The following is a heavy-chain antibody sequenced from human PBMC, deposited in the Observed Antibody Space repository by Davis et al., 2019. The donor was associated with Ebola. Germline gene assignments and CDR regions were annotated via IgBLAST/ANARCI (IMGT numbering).Heavy chain of an antibody. CDR2: IYYRGST. D-gene: IGHD6-19*01. J-gene: IGHJ6*02. CDR1: GGSISSYY. V-gene: IGHV4-59*12. CDR3: ARISGWYGGYGMDV. Sequence: MPSETLSLTCTVSGGSISSYYWSWIRQPPGKGLEWIGYIYYRGSTYYNPSLKSRVTISVDTSKNQFSLKLSSVTAADTAVYYCARISGWYGGYGMDVWGQGTTVTVSS.